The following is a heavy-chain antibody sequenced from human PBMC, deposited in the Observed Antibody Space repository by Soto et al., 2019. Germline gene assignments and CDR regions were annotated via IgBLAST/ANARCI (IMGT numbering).Heavy chain of an antibody. D-gene: IGHD3-22*01. V-gene: IGHV1-18*01. CDR2: ISTYNGNT. CDR1: GYTFITYG. Sequence: QVQLVQSGAEVKKPGASVKVSCKVAGYTFITYGVSWLREDPGKGLDWLGWISTYNGNTRYAERLQGRVTMTPDTTTNTAYMELTNLRSDDTAVYYCARGPTDYDDNSANYFVDYWGQGTLVTVSS. CDR3: ARGPTDYDDNSANYFVDY. J-gene: IGHJ4*02.